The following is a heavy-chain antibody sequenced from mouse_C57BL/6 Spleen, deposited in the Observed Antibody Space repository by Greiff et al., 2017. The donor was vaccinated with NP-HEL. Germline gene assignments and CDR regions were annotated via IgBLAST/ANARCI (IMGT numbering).Heavy chain of an antibody. CDR2: ISYSGST. Sequence: EVQLQESGPGMVKPSQSLSLTCTVTGYSITSGYDWHWIRHFPGNKLEWMGYISYSGSTNYNPSLKSRISITHDTSKNHFFLKLNSVTTEDTATYYCARSTIFGDWFAYWGQGTLVTVSA. D-gene: IGHD2-1*01. J-gene: IGHJ3*01. V-gene: IGHV3-1*01. CDR3: ARSTIFGDWFAY. CDR1: GYSITSGYD.